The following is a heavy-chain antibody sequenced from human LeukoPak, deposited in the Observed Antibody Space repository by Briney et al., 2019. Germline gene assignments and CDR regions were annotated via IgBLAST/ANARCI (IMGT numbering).Heavy chain of an antibody. J-gene: IGHJ4*02. CDR3: ARDLEAANTYYFDY. V-gene: IGHV3-66*01. CDR2: ISSAGTT. Sequence: PGGSLRLSCAASGFTVSSSYMSWVRQAPGKGLEWVSIISSAGTTYYADSVKGGFTISRDNSKNTLYLQVNSLRDEDTAVYYCARDLEAANTYYFDYWGQGTMVTVSS. D-gene: IGHD6-13*01. CDR1: GFTVSSSY.